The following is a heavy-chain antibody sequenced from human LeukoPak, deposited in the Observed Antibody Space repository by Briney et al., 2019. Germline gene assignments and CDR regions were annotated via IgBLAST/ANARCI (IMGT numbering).Heavy chain of an antibody. D-gene: IGHD4-17*01. CDR1: GFTFSSYA. CDR3: ARDPSMTTVTTRENY. Sequence: GGSLRLSCAASGFTFSSYAMSWVRQAPGKGLEWVSSISSSSSYIYYADSVKGRFTISRDNAKNSLYLQMNSLRAEDTAVYYCARDPSMTTVTTRENYWGQGTLVTVSS. V-gene: IGHV3-21*01. CDR2: ISSSSSYI. J-gene: IGHJ4*02.